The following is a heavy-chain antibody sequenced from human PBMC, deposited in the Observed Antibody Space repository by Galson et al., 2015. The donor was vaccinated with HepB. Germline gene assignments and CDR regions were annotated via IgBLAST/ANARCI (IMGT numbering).Heavy chain of an antibody. J-gene: IGHJ4*02. CDR1: GFTFSSYA. CDR3: AKSIAAPHYFDY. V-gene: IGHV3-23*01. CDR2: ISGSGGST. Sequence: SLRLSCAASGFTFSSYAMSWVRQAPGKGLEWVSAISGSGGSTYYADSVKGRFTISRDNSKNTLYLQMNSLRAEDTAVYYCAKSIAAPHYFDYWGQGTLVTVSS. D-gene: IGHD6-6*01.